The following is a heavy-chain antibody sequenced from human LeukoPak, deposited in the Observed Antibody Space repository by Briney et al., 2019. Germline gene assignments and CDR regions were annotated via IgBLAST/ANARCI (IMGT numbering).Heavy chain of an antibody. CDR2: IYYSGST. CDR3: ARSPRDDYGDTTQFFDY. CDR1: GGSISSGGYY. D-gene: IGHD4-17*01. J-gene: IGHJ4*02. Sequence: SQTLSLTCTVSGGSISSGGYYWSWIRQHPGKGLEWIGYIYYSGSTYYNPSLKSRVTISVDTSKNQFSLKLSSVTAADTAVYYCARSPRDDYGDTTQFFDYWGQGTLVTVSS. V-gene: IGHV4-31*03.